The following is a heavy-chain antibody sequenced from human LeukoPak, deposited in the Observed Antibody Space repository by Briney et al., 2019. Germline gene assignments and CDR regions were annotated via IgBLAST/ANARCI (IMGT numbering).Heavy chain of an antibody. D-gene: IGHD4-23*01. CDR1: GYTFTNYN. CDR2: INTYKGDT. Sequence: GASVKVSCKASGYTFTNYNISWVRQAPGQGLEWMGWINTYKGDTLYAQKLQSRVTMTADTSTNTAYMELRSLRFDDTAVYYCAREFGHCYGDNCFYFFDTWGQGFRVTVSS. CDR3: AREFGHCYGDNCFYFFDT. V-gene: IGHV1-18*01. J-gene: IGHJ4*02.